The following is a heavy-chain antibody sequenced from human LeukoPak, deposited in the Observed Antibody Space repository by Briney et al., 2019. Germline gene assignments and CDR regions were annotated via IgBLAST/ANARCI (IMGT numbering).Heavy chain of an antibody. J-gene: IGHJ5*02. Sequence: PSETLSLTCTVSGGSISTSNYYWGWIRQPPGKGLEWIGNIFYSGSTYYSPSLKSRVTISLDTSRNQFSLKLNSVTAADTAVYYCARERITMVRGQYNWFDPWGQGTLVTVSS. CDR1: GGSISTSNYY. CDR3: ARERITMVRGQYNWFDP. CDR2: IFYSGST. V-gene: IGHV4-39*07. D-gene: IGHD3-10*01.